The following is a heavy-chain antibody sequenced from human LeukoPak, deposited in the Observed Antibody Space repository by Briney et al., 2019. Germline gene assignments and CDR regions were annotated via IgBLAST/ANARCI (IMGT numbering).Heavy chain of an antibody. J-gene: IGHJ4*02. CDR1: GFTFSPYA. Sequence: GESLRLSCAASGFTFSPYAMTWVRLAPGKGLEWVSSINGRDGSTYYADSVKGRFTISRDNLKNTLFLQMNSLRVEDTAVYYCAKGLAVESLSPDHWGQGTLVTVSS. V-gene: IGHV3-23*01. CDR2: INGRDGST. CDR3: AKGLAVESLSPDH. D-gene: IGHD6-19*01.